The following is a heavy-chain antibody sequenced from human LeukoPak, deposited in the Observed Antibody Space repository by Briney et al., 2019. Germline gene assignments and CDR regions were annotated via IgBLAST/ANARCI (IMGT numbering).Heavy chain of an antibody. Sequence: GGSLRLSCAASGITASNFYMMWVRQAPGKGLEWVSYISNNDVTKYADSVRGRLTISRDNSKNILYLQMNSLRGEDTAMYWCASSVTTVGAYDYWGQGAPVTVSS. CDR3: ASSVTTVGAYDY. V-gene: IGHV3-53*01. J-gene: IGHJ4*02. D-gene: IGHD1-1*01. CDR2: ISNNDVT. CDR1: GITASNFY.